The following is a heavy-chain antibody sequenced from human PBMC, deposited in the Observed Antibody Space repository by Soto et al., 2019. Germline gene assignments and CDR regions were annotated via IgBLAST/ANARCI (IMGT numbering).Heavy chain of an antibody. CDR3: AILGGSYTTRHEAFDI. CDR2: ISGSGGST. Sequence: EVQLLESGGGVVQPGGSLRLSCAASGFTFSSYAMSWVRQAPGKGLEWVSAISGSGGSTYYADSVKGRFTISRDNSKNTLYRQMNSLRAEDTAVYYGAILGGSYTTRHEAFDIWGQGTRVTVSS. V-gene: IGHV3-23*01. CDR1: GFTFSSYA. D-gene: IGHD1-26*01. J-gene: IGHJ3*02.